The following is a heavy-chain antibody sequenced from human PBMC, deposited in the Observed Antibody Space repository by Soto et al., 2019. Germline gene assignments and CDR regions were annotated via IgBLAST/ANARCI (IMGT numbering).Heavy chain of an antibody. D-gene: IGHD2-8*01. Sequence: GGSLRLSCAASGFTFRSYAMSWVRQAPGKGLEWVSLISGSGGGTYYADSVKGRFTISRDNAKNTLYLQMNSLRAEDTAVFYCTKHLSNGSPDYWGQGTLVTVSS. CDR3: TKHLSNGSPDY. J-gene: IGHJ4*02. CDR1: GFTFRSYA. CDR2: ISGSGGGT. V-gene: IGHV3-23*01.